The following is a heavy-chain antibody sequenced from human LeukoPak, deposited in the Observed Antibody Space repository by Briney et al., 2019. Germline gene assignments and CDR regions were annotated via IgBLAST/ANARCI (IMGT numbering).Heavy chain of an antibody. CDR3: ARTRVDTTTFDYFDY. D-gene: IGHD4-11*01. CDR2: IYSGGST. CDR1: GFTVSTNF. J-gene: IGHJ4*02. V-gene: IGHV3-53*01. Sequence: PGGSLRLSCVVSGFTVSTNFMSWVRQAPGERLEWVSVIYSGGSTYYADSVKGRFTISRDNSKNTLYLQMNSLRAEDTAVCYCARTRVDTTTFDYFDYWGQGTLVTVSS.